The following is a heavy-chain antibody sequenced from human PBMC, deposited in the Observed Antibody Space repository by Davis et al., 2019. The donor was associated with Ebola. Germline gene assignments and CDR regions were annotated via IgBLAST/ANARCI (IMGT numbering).Heavy chain of an antibody. Sequence: GGSLRLSCAASGFTFSSYTMHWVRQAPGKGLEWVAVIWYDGSNKYYADSVKGRFTISRDNSKNTLYLQMNSLRAEDTAVYYCARDPRITIFGVGNYYYYGMDVWGQGTTVTVSS. CDR3: ARDPRITIFGVGNYYYYGMDV. V-gene: IGHV3-33*08. CDR1: GFTFSSYT. D-gene: IGHD3-3*01. CDR2: IWYDGSNK. J-gene: IGHJ6*02.